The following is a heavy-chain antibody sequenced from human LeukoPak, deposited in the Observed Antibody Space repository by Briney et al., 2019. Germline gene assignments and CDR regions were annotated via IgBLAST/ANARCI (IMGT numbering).Heavy chain of an antibody. J-gene: IGHJ3*02. Sequence: PGGSLRLSCAASGFTFSSYSMNWVRQAPGKGLEWVSSISSSSSYIYYADSVKGRFTISRDNAKNSLYLQMNSLRAEDTAVYYCARPPIVVVPAAISLLDFWSGSMAFDIWGQGTMVTVSS. D-gene: IGHD2-2*01. V-gene: IGHV3-21*01. CDR1: GFTFSSYS. CDR2: ISSSSSYI. CDR3: ARPPIVVVPAAISLLDFWSGSMAFDI.